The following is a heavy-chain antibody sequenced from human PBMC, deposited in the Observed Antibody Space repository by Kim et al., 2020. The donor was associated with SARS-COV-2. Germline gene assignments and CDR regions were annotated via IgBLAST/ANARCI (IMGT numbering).Heavy chain of an antibody. CDR3: ARDLVKSGSYYCGMDV. V-gene: IGHV1-46*01. Sequence: ASVKVSCKASGYTFTSYYMHWVRQAPGQGLEWMGIINPSGGSTSYAQKFQGRVTMTRDTSTSTVYMELSSLRSEDTAVYYCARDLVKSGSYYCGMDVWGQGTTVTVSS. CDR1: GYTFTSYY. D-gene: IGHD1-26*01. CDR2: INPSGGST. J-gene: IGHJ6*02.